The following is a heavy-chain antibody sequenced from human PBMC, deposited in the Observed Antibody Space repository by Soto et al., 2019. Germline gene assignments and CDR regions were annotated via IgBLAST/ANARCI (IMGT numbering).Heavy chain of an antibody. J-gene: IGHJ5*02. CDR1: GYTFTSYD. V-gene: IGHV1-8*01. CDR2: MNPEDGKT. CDR3: ATDPNPRYSSSWYNWFDP. D-gene: IGHD6-13*01. Sequence: ASVKVSWKASGYTFTSYDINWVRQATGQGLEWMGWMNPEDGKTGYAQKFQGRVTMTEDTSTDTAYMELSSLRSEDTAVYYCATDPNPRYSSSWYNWFDPWGQGTLVTVSS.